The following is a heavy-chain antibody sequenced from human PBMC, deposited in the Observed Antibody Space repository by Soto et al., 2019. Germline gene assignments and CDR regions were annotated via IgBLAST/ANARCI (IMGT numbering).Heavy chain of an antibody. J-gene: IGHJ4*02. CDR2: IYPDDSET. CDR1: GYSFSSYW. CDR3: ARRYCSGGKCYHDDY. Sequence: GESLKISCKGSGYSFSSYWIGWVRQMPGKDLEWIGIIYPDDSETRYSPSFQGQVTISADKSISTAYLQWSSLKASDTAMYYCARRYCSGGKCYHDDYWGQGTLVTVS. V-gene: IGHV5-51*01. D-gene: IGHD2-15*01.